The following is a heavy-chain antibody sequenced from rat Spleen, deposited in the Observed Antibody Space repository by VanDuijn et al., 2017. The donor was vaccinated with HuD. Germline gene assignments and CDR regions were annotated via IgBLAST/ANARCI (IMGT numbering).Heavy chain of an antibody. V-gene: IGHV5-29*01. Sequence: EVQLVESGGGLVQPGRSLKLSCVASGFTFNNYWMTWVRQAPTEGLEWVATFSFDGRTTYYRDSVKGRFTIYRDNAKNTQYLQMDSLRSEDTAIYYCARPTTGIPFAYWGQGTLVTVSS. CDR3: ARPTTGIPFAY. CDR2: FSFDGRTT. CDR1: GFTFNNYW. J-gene: IGHJ3*01. D-gene: IGHD1-9*01.